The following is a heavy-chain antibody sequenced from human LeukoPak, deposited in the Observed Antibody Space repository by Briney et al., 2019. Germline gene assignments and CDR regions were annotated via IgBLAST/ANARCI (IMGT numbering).Heavy chain of an antibody. CDR2: IYYSGST. CDR3: ARADIVVVPAAIEYYYGMDV. D-gene: IGHD2-2*02. V-gene: IGHV4-31*03. J-gene: IGHJ6*02. Sequence: SETLSLTCTVSGGSISSGGYYWSWIRQHPGKGLEWIGYIYYSGSTYYNPSLKSRVTISVDTSKNQFSLKLSSVTAADTAVYYCARADIVVVPAAIEYYYGMDVWGQGTTVTVSS. CDR1: GGSISSGGYY.